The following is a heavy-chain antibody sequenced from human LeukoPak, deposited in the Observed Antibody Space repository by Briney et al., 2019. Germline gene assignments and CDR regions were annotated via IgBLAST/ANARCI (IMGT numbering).Heavy chain of an antibody. J-gene: IGHJ6*03. CDR2: IYASGST. V-gene: IGHV4-4*07. CDR3: ARAKPGITGTTSHYYYYMDV. CDR1: GGSISGYY. D-gene: IGHD1-7*01. Sequence: SETLSLTCTVSGGSISGYYWSWIRQPAGKGLEWIGRIYASGSTNYNPSLKSRVTISVDTSKNQFSLKLRSVTAADTAVYYCARAKPGITGTTSHYYYYMDVWGKGTTVTVSS.